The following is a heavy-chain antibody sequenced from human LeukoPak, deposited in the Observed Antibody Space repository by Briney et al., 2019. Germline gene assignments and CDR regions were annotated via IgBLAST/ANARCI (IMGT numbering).Heavy chain of an antibody. V-gene: IGHV4-34*01. J-gene: IGHJ4*02. Sequence: SETLSLTCAVYGGSFSGYYWSWIRQPPGKGLEWIGEINHSGSTNYNPSLKSRVTISVDTSKNQFSLKLSSVTAADTAVYYCARASWFGESTTDYWGQGTLVTVSS. D-gene: IGHD3-10*01. CDR2: INHSGST. CDR1: GGSFSGYY. CDR3: ARASWFGESTTDY.